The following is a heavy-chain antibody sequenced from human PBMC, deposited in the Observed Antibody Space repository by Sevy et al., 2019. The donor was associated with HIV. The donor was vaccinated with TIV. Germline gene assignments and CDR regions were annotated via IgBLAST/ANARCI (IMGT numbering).Heavy chain of an antibody. CDR1: GFTFSGST. CDR2: SRMKANAYAK. CDR3: SHGDSGPYYFDY. J-gene: IGHJ4*02. D-gene: IGHD4-17*01. V-gene: IGHV3-73*01. Sequence: GGSLRLSCAASGFTFSGSTIYWVRQASGKGLEWIGRSRMKANAYAKSYAASVKGRFTISRDDSKNTAYLQMNSLKTEDTAVYYCSHGDSGPYYFDYWGQGTLVTVSS.